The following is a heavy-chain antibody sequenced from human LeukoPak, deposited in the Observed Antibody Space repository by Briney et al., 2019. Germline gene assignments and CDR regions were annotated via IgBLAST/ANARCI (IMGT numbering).Heavy chain of an antibody. D-gene: IGHD4-11*01. CDR3: ATSYSPFGLIDY. V-gene: IGHV1-8*03. CDR2: MNPNSGNT. J-gene: IGHJ4*02. Sequence: VASVKVSCKASGYTFTSYDINWVRQATGQGLEWMGWMNPNSGNTGYAQKFQGRVTITRNTSISTAYMELSSLRAEDTAVYYCATSYSPFGLIDYWGQGTLVTVSS. CDR1: GYTFTSYD.